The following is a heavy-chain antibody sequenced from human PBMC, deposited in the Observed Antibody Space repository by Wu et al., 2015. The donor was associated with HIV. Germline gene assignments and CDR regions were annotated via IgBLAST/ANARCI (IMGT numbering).Heavy chain of an antibody. J-gene: IGHJ6*02. Sequence: QVHLVQFGGEVKKPGSSVKVTCKASGDGFTSYAVNWVRQAPGQGLEWMGRIVPIFDTTHYAPKFQGKVMITVDEATTTAYMELSSLTSDDTAIYYCARDLERAHYYYYLMGVWGQGTTVTVSS. CDR1: GDGFTSYA. D-gene: IGHD3-16*01. CDR3: ARDLERAHYYYYLMGV. CDR2: IVPIFDTT. V-gene: IGHV1-69*15.